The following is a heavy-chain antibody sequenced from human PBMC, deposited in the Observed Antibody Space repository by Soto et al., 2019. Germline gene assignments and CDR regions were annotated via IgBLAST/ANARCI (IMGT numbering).Heavy chain of an antibody. J-gene: IGHJ4*02. CDR2: INHSGST. CDR3: ARVRRRNYYGSGILDY. D-gene: IGHD3-10*01. CDR1: GGSFSGYY. Sequence: PSETLSLTCAVYGGSFSGYYWSWIRQPPGKGLEWIGEINHSGSTNYNPSLKSRVTISVDTSKNQFSLKLSSVTAADTAVYYCARVRRRNYYGSGILDYWGQGTLVTVS. V-gene: IGHV4-34*01.